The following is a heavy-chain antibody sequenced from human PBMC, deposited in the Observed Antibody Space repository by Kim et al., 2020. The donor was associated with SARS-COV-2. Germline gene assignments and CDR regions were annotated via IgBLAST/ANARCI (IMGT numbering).Heavy chain of an antibody. CDR3: AREGWRSSWSNYYYYGMDV. D-gene: IGHD6-13*01. CDR2: INHSGST. Sequence: SETLSLTCAVYGGSFSGYYWSWIRQPPGKGLEWIGEINHSGSTNYNPSLKSRVTISVDTSKNQFSLKLSSVTAADTAVYYCAREGWRSSWSNYYYYGMDVWGQGTTVTVSS. CDR1: GGSFSGYY. V-gene: IGHV4-34*01. J-gene: IGHJ6*02.